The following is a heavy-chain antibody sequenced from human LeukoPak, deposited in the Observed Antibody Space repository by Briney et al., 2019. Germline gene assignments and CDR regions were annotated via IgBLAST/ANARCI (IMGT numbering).Heavy chain of an antibody. Sequence: GRSLSLSCAASGFTFSSYSMNWVRQAPGKGPEWGSSISGSGSYIYYADSVKGRFTVSRDNAKNSLYLQMNSLRAEDTAVYYCVRDQEKWLRFPRAVDYWGQGTLVTVSS. J-gene: IGHJ4*02. CDR3: VRDQEKWLRFPRAVDY. D-gene: IGHD5-12*01. CDR1: GFTFSSYS. CDR2: ISGSGSYI. V-gene: IGHV3-21*06.